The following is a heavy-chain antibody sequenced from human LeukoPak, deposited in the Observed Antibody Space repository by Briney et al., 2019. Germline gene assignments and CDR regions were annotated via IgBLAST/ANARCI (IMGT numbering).Heavy chain of an antibody. J-gene: IGHJ4*02. Sequence: GGSLRLSCAASGFTFSNYAMNWVRQGPGKGLEWVSVISGSAVSTYYADSVKGRFTISRDNSKNTLYLQMNSLRAEDTAVYYCARSRFTVTTNYFDYWGQGTLVTVSS. V-gene: IGHV3-23*01. CDR3: ARSRFTVTTNYFDY. CDR1: GFTFSNYA. CDR2: ISGSAVST. D-gene: IGHD4-17*01.